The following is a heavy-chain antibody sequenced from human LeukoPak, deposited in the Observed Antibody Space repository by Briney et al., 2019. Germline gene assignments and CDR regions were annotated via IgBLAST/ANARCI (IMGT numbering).Heavy chain of an antibody. Sequence: GGSLRLSCEASGFTFSSYTMNWVRRAPGKGLEWVSFISSSSSYIYYADSLKGRFTISRDNAKNSLYLQMNSLRAEDTAVYYCARGTMFPYYFDYWGQGTLVTVSS. CDR2: ISSSSSYI. D-gene: IGHD3-10*02. CDR1: GFTFSSYT. CDR3: ARGTMFPYYFDY. J-gene: IGHJ4*02. V-gene: IGHV3-21*01.